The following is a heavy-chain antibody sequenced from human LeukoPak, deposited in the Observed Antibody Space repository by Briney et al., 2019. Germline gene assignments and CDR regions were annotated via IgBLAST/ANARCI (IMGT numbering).Heavy chain of an antibody. CDR1: GGSISSYY. J-gene: IGHJ5*02. CDR3: ARKHGAPYYDNSGYDVWFDP. Sequence: SETLSVTCTVSGGSISSYYWSWIRQPPGRGLEWIGHIYYSGSINYNPSLKSRVTISVDTSKNQFSLKLSSVTAADTAVYYCARKHGAPYYDNSGYDVWFDPWGQGTLVTASS. V-gene: IGHV4-59*01. CDR2: IYYSGSI. D-gene: IGHD3-22*01.